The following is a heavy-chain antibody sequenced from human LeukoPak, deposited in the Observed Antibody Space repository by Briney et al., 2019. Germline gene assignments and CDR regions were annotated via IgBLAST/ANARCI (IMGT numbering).Heavy chain of an antibody. CDR2: ISSSSSTI. CDR3: ATNEYYYGSGSYAPYYYMDV. J-gene: IGHJ6*03. D-gene: IGHD3-10*01. V-gene: IGHV3-48*01. Sequence: GGSLRLSCAASGFTFSSYSMNCVRQAPGKGLEWVSYISSSSSTIYYADSVKGRFTISRDNAKNSLYPQMNSLRAEDTAAYYCATNEYYYGSGSYAPYYYMDVWGKGTTVTVSS. CDR1: GFTFSSYS.